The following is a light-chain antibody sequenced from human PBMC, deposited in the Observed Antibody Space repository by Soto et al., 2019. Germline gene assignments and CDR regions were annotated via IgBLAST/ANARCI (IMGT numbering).Light chain of an antibody. CDR2: KAS. Sequence: DIQMTQSPSTLSASVGDRVTMTCRASQSISSWLAWYQHKPGRAPKLLIHKASSLEGGVPSRVSGSGSGTEFTLTISLLQADDVATYYGPQYNSYISFGGGTKVEIK. V-gene: IGKV1-5*03. CDR3: PQYNSYIS. J-gene: IGKJ4*01. CDR1: QSISSW.